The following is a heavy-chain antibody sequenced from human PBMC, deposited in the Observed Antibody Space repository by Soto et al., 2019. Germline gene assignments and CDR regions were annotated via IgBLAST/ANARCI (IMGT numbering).Heavy chain of an antibody. CDR2: IIPIFGTA. D-gene: IGHD4-17*01. J-gene: IGHJ3*02. CDR1: GGTFSSYA. V-gene: IGHV1-69*01. Sequence: QVQLVQSGAEVKKPGSSVKVSCKASGGTFSSYAISWVRQAPGQGLEWMGGIIPIFGTANYAQKFQGRVTITADESTSTDYMELSSLRSEDTEVYYCAGRDYGDYVYAFDIWGQGTMVTVSS. CDR3: AGRDYGDYVYAFDI.